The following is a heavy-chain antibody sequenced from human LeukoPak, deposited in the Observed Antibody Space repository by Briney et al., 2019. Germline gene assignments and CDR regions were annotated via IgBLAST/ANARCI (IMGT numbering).Heavy chain of an antibody. CDR2: ISYRGST. J-gene: IGHJ5*02. Sequence: SETLSLTCSVSGASVSGDSYYWSWIRQPPGKGLEWIGYISYRGSTSYSPSLKSRVTISEDTSKNQFSLKLRSVTAADTALYFCASLYCTRTSCYLDPWGQGSLVTVSS. V-gene: IGHV4-61*01. CDR1: GASVSGDSYY. D-gene: IGHD2-2*01. CDR3: ASLYCTRTSCYLDP.